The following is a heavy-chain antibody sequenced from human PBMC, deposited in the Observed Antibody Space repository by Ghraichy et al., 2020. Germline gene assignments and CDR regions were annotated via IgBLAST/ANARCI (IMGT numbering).Heavy chain of an antibody. V-gene: IGHV3-23*01. CDR3: ANEYYDFWSGYYTEGHAFDI. CDR2: ISGSGGST. J-gene: IGHJ3*02. D-gene: IGHD3-3*01. CDR1: GFTFSSYA. Sequence: GGSLRLSCAASGFTFSSYAMSWVRQAPGKGLEWVSAISGSGGSTYYADSVKGRFTISRDNSKNTLYLQMNSLRAEDTAVYYCANEYYDFWSGYYTEGHAFDIWGQGTMVTVSS.